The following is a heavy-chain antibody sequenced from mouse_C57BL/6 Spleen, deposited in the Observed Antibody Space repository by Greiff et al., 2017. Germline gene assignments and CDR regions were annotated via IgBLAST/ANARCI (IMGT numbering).Heavy chain of an antibody. CDR2: IYPGDGDT. J-gene: IGHJ2*01. D-gene: IGHD1-1*01. CDR1: GYAFSSSW. V-gene: IGHV1-82*01. Sequence: VKLQESGPELVKPGASVKISCKASGYAFSSSWMNWVKQRPGKGLEWIGRIYPGDGDTNYNGKFKGKATLTADKSSSTAYMQLSSLTSEDSAVYFCASSSLNFDYWGQGTTLTVSS. CDR3: ASSSLNFDY.